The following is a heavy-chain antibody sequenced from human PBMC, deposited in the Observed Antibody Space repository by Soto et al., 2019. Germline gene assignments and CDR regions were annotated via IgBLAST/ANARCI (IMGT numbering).Heavy chain of an antibody. V-gene: IGHV3-30*18. CDR2: ISYDGSNK. CDR1: GFTFSSYG. Sequence: GGSLRLSCAASGFTFSSYGMHWVRQAPGKGLEWVAVISYDGSNKYYADSVKGRFTISRDNSKNTLYLQMNSLRAEDTAVYYCAKERSGWLEECFDYWGQGTLVTVSS. CDR3: AKERSGWLEECFDY. J-gene: IGHJ4*02. D-gene: IGHD6-19*01.